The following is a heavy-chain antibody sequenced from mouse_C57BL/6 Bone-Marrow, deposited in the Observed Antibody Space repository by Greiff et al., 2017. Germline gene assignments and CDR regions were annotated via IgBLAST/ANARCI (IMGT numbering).Heavy chain of an antibody. V-gene: IGHV1-76*01. CDR3: ATGRFSWFAY. CDR1: GYTFTDYY. CDR2: IYPGSGNT. Sequence: QVQLQQSGAELVRPGASVKLSCKASGYTFTDYYINWVKQRPGQGLEWIARIYPGSGNTYYNEKFKGKATLTAEKSSSTAYMQLSSLTSEDSAVYFCATGRFSWFAYWGQGTLVTVS. J-gene: IGHJ3*01.